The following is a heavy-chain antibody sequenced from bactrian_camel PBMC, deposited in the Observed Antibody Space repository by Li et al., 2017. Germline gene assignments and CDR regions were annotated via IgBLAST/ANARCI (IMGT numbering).Heavy chain of an antibody. CDR3: AADWSWGQCQDKAYRA. CDR1: GATLRSLC. V-gene: IGHV3-3*01. Sequence: QVQLVESGGGSVQAGGSLRLSCTGSGATLRSLCVAWFRQAPGKQREEVATLWRGNDITWYSDSVKGRFTVSLEHAVNTLYLQMNNLKPEDTGVYYCAADWSWGQCQDKAYRAWGQGTQVTVS. CDR2: LWRGNDIT. J-gene: IGHJ6*01. D-gene: IGHD8*01.